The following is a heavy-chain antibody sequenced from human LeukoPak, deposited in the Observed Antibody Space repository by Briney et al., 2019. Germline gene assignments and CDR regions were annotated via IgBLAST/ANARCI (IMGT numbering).Heavy chain of an antibody. V-gene: IGHV4-59*01. D-gene: IGHD5-24*01. J-gene: IGHJ6*02. CDR1: GGSISSYY. Sequence: SETLSLTCTVSGGSISSYYWSWIRQPPGKGLEWIGYIYYSGSTNYNPSLKSRVTISVDTSKNQFSLKLGSVTAADTAVYYCARERWLQSYYYGMDVWGQGTTVTVSS. CDR2: IYYSGST. CDR3: ARERWLQSYYYGMDV.